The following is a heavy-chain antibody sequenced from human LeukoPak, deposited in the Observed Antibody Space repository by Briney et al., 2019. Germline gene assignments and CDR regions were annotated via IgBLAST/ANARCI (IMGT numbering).Heavy chain of an antibody. CDR3: ARRPKYQLLLHAFDI. CDR2: IYYSGST. Sequence: SETLSLTCTVSGGSISSSSYYWGWIRQPPGKGLEWIGSIYYSGSTYYNPFLKSRVTISVDTSKNQFSLKLSSVTAADTAVYYCARRPKYQLLLHAFDIWGQGTMVTVSS. V-gene: IGHV4-39*01. D-gene: IGHD2-2*01. CDR1: GGSISSSSYY. J-gene: IGHJ3*02.